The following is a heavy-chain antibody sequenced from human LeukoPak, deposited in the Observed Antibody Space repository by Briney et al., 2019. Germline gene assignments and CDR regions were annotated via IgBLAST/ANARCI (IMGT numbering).Heavy chain of an antibody. D-gene: IGHD3-9*01. J-gene: IGHJ4*02. CDR3: ARDEIYYDILTGYRHFDY. V-gene: IGHV3-7*01. CDR2: IKQDGSEK. Sequence: PGGSLRLSCAASGFTFSSYWMSWVRQAPGKGLEWVANIKQDGSEKYYLDSVKGRFTISRDNAKNSMYLQMNSLRAEDTAVYYCARDEIYYDILTGYRHFDYWGQGTLVTVFS. CDR1: GFTFSSYW.